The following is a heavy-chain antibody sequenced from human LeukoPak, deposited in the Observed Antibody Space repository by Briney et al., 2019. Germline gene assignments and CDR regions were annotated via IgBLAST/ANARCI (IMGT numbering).Heavy chain of an antibody. V-gene: IGHV1-2*06. D-gene: IGHD1-26*01. Sequence: GASVKVSCKASGYTFTSYGISWVRQAPGQGLEWMGRINPNSGGTNYAQKFQGRVTMTRDTSISTAYMELSRLRSDDTAVYYCARVSGSYGVDYWGQGTLVTVSS. CDR1: GYTFTSYG. J-gene: IGHJ4*02. CDR3: ARVSGSYGVDY. CDR2: INPNSGGT.